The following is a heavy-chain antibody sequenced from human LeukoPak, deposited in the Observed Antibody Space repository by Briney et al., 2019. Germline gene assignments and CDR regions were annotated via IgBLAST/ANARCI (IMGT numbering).Heavy chain of an antibody. CDR2: IIPIFGTA. D-gene: IGHD2-2*01. CDR1: GGTFSSYA. Sequence: ASVKVSYKASGGTFSSYAISWVRQAPGQGLEWMGGIIPIFGTANYAQKYQGRVTITTDESTSTAYMELSSLRSEDTAVYYCAIRLGYCSSTSCPRWNYYMDVWGKGTTVTVSS. CDR3: AIRLGYCSSTSCPRWNYYMDV. J-gene: IGHJ6*03. V-gene: IGHV1-69*05.